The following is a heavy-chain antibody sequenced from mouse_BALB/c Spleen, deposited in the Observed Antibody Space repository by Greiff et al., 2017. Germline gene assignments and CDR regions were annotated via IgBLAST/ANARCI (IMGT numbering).Heavy chain of an antibody. CDR3: ARWTTVVANAMDY. CDR2: ISSGSSTI. V-gene: IGHV5-17*02. J-gene: IGHJ4*01. CDR1: GFTFSSFG. D-gene: IGHD1-1*01. Sequence: EVKLMESGGGLVQPGGSRKLSCAASGFTFSSFGMHWVRQAPEKGLEWVAYISSGSSTIYYADTVKGRFTISRDNPKNTLFLQMTSLRSEDTAMYYCARWTTVVANAMDYWGQGTSVTVSS.